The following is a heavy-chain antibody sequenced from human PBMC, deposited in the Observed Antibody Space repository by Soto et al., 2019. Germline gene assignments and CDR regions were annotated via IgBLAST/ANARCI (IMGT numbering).Heavy chain of an antibody. V-gene: IGHV3-21*01. CDR1: GFTFSSYS. Sequence: LRLSCAASGFTFSSYSMNWVRQAPGKGLEWVSSISSSSSYIYYADSVKGRFTISRDNAKNSLYLQMNSLRAEDTAVYYCARDSAHIVLMVYAQPNDAFDIWGQGTMVTVSS. J-gene: IGHJ3*02. CDR3: ARDSAHIVLMVYAQPNDAFDI. CDR2: ISSSSSYI. D-gene: IGHD2-8*01.